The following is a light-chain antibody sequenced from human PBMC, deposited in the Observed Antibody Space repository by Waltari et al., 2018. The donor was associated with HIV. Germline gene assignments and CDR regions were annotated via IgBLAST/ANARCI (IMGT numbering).Light chain of an antibody. Sequence: QGIANSLTWFQQKPGKAPKPLIFPASTLQSGVPSKFSVSASGTDFTLTISSLQPEDFATYYCLQYITYPFTFGGGTQVE. CDR3: LQYITYPFT. J-gene: IGKJ4*01. CDR1: QGIANS. V-gene: IGKV1-16*02. CDR2: PAS.